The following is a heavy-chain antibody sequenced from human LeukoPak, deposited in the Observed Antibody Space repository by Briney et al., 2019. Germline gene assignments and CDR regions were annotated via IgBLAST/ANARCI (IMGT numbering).Heavy chain of an antibody. CDR3: ARDSSGWYGGIQH. D-gene: IGHD6-19*01. CDR2: IYYSGST. CDR1: GGSLSSYY. Sequence: PSETLSLTCTVSGGSLSSYYWSWIRQPPGKGLEWIGYIYYSGSTNYNPSLKSRVTISVDTSKNQFSLKLSSVTAADTAVYCCARDSSGWYGGIQHWGQGTLVTVSS. J-gene: IGHJ1*01. V-gene: IGHV4-59*01.